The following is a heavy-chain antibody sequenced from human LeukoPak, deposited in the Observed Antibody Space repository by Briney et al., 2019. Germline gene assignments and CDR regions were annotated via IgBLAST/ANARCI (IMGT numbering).Heavy chain of an antibody. J-gene: IGHJ4*02. V-gene: IGHV3-20*04. CDR3: AKDLPYYFDY. CDR1: GFTFHDHG. Sequence: PGGSLRLSCAASGFTFHDHGMSWVRQAPGKGLEWVSALNWNSDNTGYAASVKGRFTISRDNSKNTLYLQMNSLRAEDTAVYYCAKDLPYYFDYWGQGTLVTVSS. CDR2: LNWNSDNT.